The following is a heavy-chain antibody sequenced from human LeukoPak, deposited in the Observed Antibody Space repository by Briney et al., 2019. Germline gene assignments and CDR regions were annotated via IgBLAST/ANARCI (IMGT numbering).Heavy chain of an antibody. D-gene: IGHD2-21*01. V-gene: IGHV3-21*01. CDR1: GFTFSSYS. CDR2: ISSSSSYI. CDR3: ARVVSPCGDCYYHDAFDI. J-gene: IGHJ3*02. Sequence: PGGSLRLSCAASGFTFSSYSMNWVRQAPGKGLEWVSSISSSSSYIYYADSVKGRFTISRDNAKNSLYLQMNSLRAEDTAVYYCARVVSPCGDCYYHDAFDIWGQGTMVTVSS.